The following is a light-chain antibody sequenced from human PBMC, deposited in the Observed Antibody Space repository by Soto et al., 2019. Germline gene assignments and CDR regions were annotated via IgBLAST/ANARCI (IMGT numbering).Light chain of an antibody. J-gene: IGKJ4*01. CDR2: GAS. CDR1: QSVSSN. Sequence: EIVMTQSPATLYVSPGERATLSCSASQSVSSNLAGYQQKPGQAPRLLIYGASTRATGIPARFSGSGSGTEFTLTISSLQSEDFAVYYCQQYNQWPVFGGRTKVDLK. CDR3: QQYNQWPV. V-gene: IGKV3-15*01.